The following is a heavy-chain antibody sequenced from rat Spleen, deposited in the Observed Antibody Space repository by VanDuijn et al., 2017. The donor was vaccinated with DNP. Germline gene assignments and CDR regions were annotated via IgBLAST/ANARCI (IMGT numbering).Heavy chain of an antibody. V-gene: IGHV5-17*01. CDR2: ISYDGSRT. CDR3: ARHVKTTTDDYFDY. Sequence: EVQLVESGGGLVQPGRSLKLSCAASGFTFSDYAMAWVRQAPKKGLVWVATISYDGSRTYCRDSVRGRFTISRDNAKSTLYLQMDSLRSEDTATYYCARHVKTTTDDYFDYWGQGVMVTVSS. D-gene: IGHD1-11*01. CDR1: GFTFSDYA. J-gene: IGHJ2*01.